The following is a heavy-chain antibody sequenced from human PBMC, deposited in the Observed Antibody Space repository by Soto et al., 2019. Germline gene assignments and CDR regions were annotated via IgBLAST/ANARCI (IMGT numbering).Heavy chain of an antibody. CDR2: IYYSGNT. CDR3: ARGDCSSTSCYEFDY. Sequence: SETLSLTCTVSSGSISSYYWNWIRQPPGKGLEWIGSIYYSGNTNYSPSLKSRVTISVDTSKKQFSLKLTSVTAADTAMYYCARGDCSSTSCYEFDYWGQGTRVIVSS. J-gene: IGHJ4*02. CDR1: SGSISSYY. V-gene: IGHV4-59*01. D-gene: IGHD2-2*01.